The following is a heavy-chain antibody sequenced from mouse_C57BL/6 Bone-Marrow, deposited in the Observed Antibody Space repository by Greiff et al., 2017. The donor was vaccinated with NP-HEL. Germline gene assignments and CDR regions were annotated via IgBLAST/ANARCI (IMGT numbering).Heavy chain of an antibody. CDR1: GISITTGNYR. Sequence: EVQGVESGPGLVKPSPTVILTCTVTGISITTGNYRWSWIRQFPGNKLEWIGYIYYSGTSTYNPSLTSRTPTTRDTPTNPFFQVMNSLTAEDTATYFCARDRLPDDWGQGTTLTVSS. V-gene: IGHV3-5*01. J-gene: IGHJ2*01. CDR2: IYYSGTS. CDR3: ARDRLPDD.